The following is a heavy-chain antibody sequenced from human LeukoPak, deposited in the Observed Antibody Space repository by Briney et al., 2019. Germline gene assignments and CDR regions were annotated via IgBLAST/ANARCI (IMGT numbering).Heavy chain of an antibody. Sequence: GGSLRLSCAASGFTFSVYEMNWVRQAPGRGLEWFSYITSGGGTIYYADSVKGRFTISRDNAKNSLYLQMNSLRADDTATYYCARGFNYAFDYWGQGTLVTVSS. CDR2: ITSGGGTI. J-gene: IGHJ4*02. V-gene: IGHV3-48*03. CDR3: ARGFNYAFDY. CDR1: GFTFSVYE. D-gene: IGHD2-2*01.